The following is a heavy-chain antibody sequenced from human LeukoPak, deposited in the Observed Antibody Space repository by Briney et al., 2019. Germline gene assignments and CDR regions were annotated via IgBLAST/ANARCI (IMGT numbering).Heavy chain of an antibody. CDR1: GFTFSESP. CDR3: ARVLYGSGSSYYYYYYGMDV. V-gene: IGHV3-73*01. CDR2: IRSKGNSYAT. Sequence: GGSLRRSCAASGFTFSESPMHWVRQASGKGLEWVGRIRSKGNSYATAYAASVKGRFAISRDDSKNTTYLQMNSLRAEDTAVYYCARVLYGSGSSYYYYYYGMDVWGQGTTVTVSS. J-gene: IGHJ6*02. D-gene: IGHD3-10*01.